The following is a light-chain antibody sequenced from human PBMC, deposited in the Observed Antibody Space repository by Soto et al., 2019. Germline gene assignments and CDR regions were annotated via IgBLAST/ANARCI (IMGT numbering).Light chain of an antibody. CDR3: QHYNSYSEA. J-gene: IGKJ1*01. CDR1: QTIRSW. Sequence: IQMTQAPSTLAASVRDRVTITCRASQTIRSWLAWYQQKPGKAPKLLIYKASTLKSGVPSRFSGSGSGTEFTLTISSLQPDDFATYYCQHYNSYSEAFGQGTKVDI. V-gene: IGKV1-5*03. CDR2: KAS.